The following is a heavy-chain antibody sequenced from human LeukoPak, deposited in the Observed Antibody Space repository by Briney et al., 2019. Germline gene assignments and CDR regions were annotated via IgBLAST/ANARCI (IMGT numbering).Heavy chain of an antibody. Sequence: GGSLRLSCAASGFTFSSYEMNWVRQAPGEGLEWVSYISSSGSTIYYADSVKGRFTISRDTAKNSLSLQMNSLSAEDTAVYYCARERYSSGWDAFDVWGQGTKVTVSS. CDR3: ARERYSSGWDAFDV. CDR2: ISSSGSTI. D-gene: IGHD6-19*01. V-gene: IGHV3-48*03. CDR1: GFTFSSYE. J-gene: IGHJ3*01.